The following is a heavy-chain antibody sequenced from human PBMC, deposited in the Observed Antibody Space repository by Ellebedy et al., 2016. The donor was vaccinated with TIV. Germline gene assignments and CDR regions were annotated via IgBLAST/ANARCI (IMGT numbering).Heavy chain of an antibody. D-gene: IGHD4-17*01. CDR2: IRQEGDEI. CDR3: ARRASYGDYAVQVNPWFDP. CDR1: GFNFRSYW. Sequence: GESLKISCAASGFNFRSYWMTWVRQAPGKGLEWVAKIRQEGDEIYYVESVKGRFTISRDNAKNSRFPQMNSLRVEDKAVYYCARRASYGDYAVQVNPWFDPWGQGTLVTVSS. J-gene: IGHJ5*02. V-gene: IGHV3-7*01.